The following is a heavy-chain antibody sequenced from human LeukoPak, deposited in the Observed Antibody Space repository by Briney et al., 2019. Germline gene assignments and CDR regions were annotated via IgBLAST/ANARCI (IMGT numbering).Heavy chain of an antibody. CDR2: IYYSGTT. Sequence: PSEALSLTCTVSGGSISIFYWSWIRQPPGKGLEWIGDIYYSGTTSYNPSLKSRLTISLDTSKNQFSLRLTSVTAADTAVYYCARIDAVAATPTSFDYWGQGTLVTVSS. CDR1: GGSISIFY. D-gene: IGHD6-19*01. J-gene: IGHJ4*02. CDR3: ARIDAVAATPTSFDY. V-gene: IGHV4-59*01.